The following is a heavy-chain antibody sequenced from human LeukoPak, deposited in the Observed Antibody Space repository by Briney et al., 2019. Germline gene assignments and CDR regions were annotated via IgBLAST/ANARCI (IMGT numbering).Heavy chain of an antibody. D-gene: IGHD3-16*02. V-gene: IGHV3-21*01. CDR3: ARGPSYYDYVWGSYRYTSPDY. J-gene: IGHJ4*02. CDR1: GFTFSSYS. CDR2: ISSSSSYI. Sequence: GGSLRLSCAASGFTFSSYSMNWVRRAPGKGLEWVSSISSSSSYIYYADSVKGRFTISRDNAKNSLYLQMNSLRAEDTAVYYCARGPSYYDYVWGSYRYTSPDYWGQGTLVTVSS.